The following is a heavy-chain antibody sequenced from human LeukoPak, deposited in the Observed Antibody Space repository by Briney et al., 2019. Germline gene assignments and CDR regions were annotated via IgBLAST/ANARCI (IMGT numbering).Heavy chain of an antibody. V-gene: IGHV4-39*01. J-gene: IGHJ4*02. D-gene: IGHD2-8*01. CDR3: ARLYEGTRPPDY. CDR2: IYYSGST. Sequence: PSETLSLTYTVSGGSISSRSYYWGWIRQPPGKGLEWIGSIYYSGSTYYNPSLKSRVTISVDTSKNQLSLKLSSVTATDTAVYYCARLYEGTRPPDYWGQGTLVTVSS. CDR1: GGSISSRSYY.